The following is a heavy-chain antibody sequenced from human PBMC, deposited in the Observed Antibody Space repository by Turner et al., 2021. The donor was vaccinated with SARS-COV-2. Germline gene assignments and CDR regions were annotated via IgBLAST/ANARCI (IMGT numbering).Heavy chain of an antibody. J-gene: IGHJ3*02. CDR2: ISFDGTNK. CDR3: ATNSPTNAFDI. Sequence: QIQLVAPGGGVVQRGRSVRLSCAASGLTVSGYSMHWVRQAPGKGLEWVAVISFDGTNKFYADSVKGRFTSSRDDSKNTLYLQMNSLRTEDTAVYYCATNSPTNAFDIWGQGTMVTVSS. V-gene: IGHV3-30*03. CDR1: GLTVSGYS. D-gene: IGHD1-1*01.